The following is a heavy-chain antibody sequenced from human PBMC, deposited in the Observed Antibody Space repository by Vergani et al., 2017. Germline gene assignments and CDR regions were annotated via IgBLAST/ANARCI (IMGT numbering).Heavy chain of an antibody. Sequence: QVQLQESGPGLVKPSQTLSLTCTVSGGSISSGSYYWSWIRQPAGKGLEWIGRIYTSGSTNYNPSLKSRVTISVDTSKNQFSLKLSSVTAADTAVYYCARDYGSVSYDWGQGTLVTFSS. V-gene: IGHV4-61*02. J-gene: IGHJ4*02. CDR1: GGSISSGSYY. D-gene: IGHD3-10*01. CDR2: IYTSGST. CDR3: ARDYGSVSYD.